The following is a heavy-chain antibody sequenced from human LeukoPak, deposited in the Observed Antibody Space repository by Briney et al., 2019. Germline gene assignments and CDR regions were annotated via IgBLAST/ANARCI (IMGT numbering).Heavy chain of an antibody. CDR1: GFTFSSYA. V-gene: IGHV4-59*01. CDR3: AGYSGYDSVFDY. CDR2: IYYSGST. Sequence: PGGSLRLSCAVSGFTFSSYAMSWVRQAPGKGLEWIGYIYYSGSTNYNPSLKSRVTISVDTSKNQFSLKLRSVTAADTAVYYCAGYSGYDSVFDYWGQGTLVTVSS. D-gene: IGHD5-12*01. J-gene: IGHJ4*02.